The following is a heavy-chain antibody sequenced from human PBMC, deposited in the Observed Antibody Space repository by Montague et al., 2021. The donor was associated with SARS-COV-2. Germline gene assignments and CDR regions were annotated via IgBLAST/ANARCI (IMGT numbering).Heavy chain of an antibody. CDR2: IYTGGYV. CDR3: ARDGYSSGWNGLHWFDP. Sequence: SETLSLTCSVSGDSISRYYWSWIRQSDGKGLEWIGRIYTGGYVNYNPALQSRVSMSVDTSKSQVSLNVTSVTAADTAVYYCARDGYSSGWNGLHWFDPWGQGTLVTVSS. V-gene: IGHV4-4*07. CDR1: GDSISRYY. D-gene: IGHD6-25*01. J-gene: IGHJ5*02.